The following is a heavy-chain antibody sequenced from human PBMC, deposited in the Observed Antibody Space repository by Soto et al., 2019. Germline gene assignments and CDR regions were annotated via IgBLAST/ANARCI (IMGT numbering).Heavy chain of an antibody. V-gene: IGHV3-30*18. CDR3: AQAQGYRSGWYKLSWVAFDI. CDR2: ISYDGRNK. D-gene: IGHD6-19*01. J-gene: IGHJ3*02. Sequence: QVQLVESGGGVVQPGESLTLSCAASGFPFSAYGMHWVRQAPGKGLEWVACISYDGRNKYYVDSVKGRFTISRDSSTNTLYLQMNSLRAEDAAVYYCAQAQGYRSGWYKLSWVAFDIWGQGTMVTVFS. CDR1: GFPFSAYG.